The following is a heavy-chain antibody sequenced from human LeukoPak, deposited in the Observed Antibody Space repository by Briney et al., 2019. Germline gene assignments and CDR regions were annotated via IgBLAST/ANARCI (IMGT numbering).Heavy chain of an antibody. V-gene: IGHV3-7*03. J-gene: IGHJ4*02. D-gene: IGHD3-3*01. CDR2: IKQDGGEK. CDR3: ARESRAFTIFGVASQFDY. Sequence: GGSLRLSCAASGFTFSTYWMSWVRQAPGKGLEWVANIKQDGGEKFYVDSVKGRFTISRDNAKNSLYLQMNSLRAEDTAVYYCARESRAFTIFGVASQFDYWGQGTLVTVSS. CDR1: GFTFSTYW.